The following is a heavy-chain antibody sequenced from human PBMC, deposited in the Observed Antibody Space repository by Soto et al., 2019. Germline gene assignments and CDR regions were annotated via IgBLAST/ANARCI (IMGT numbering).Heavy chain of an antibody. J-gene: IGHJ5*02. V-gene: IGHV2-5*02. D-gene: IGHD2-2*01. CDR2: IYWDDDK. CDR1: GFSLSTSGLG. CDR3: AHRRYCSSTSCYATSRMLDP. Sequence: QITLKESGPTLVKPTQTLTLTCTFSGFSLSTSGLGVGWFGQPPGKALEWLALIYWDDDKHYSPSLKNRLTITKDTSKNQVVLTMTNMDPVDTATHYCAHRRYCSSTSCYATSRMLDPSGQGTLVTVSS.